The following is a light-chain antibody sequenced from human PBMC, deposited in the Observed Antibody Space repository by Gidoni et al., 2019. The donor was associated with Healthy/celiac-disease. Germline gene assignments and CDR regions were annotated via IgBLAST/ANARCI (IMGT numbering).Light chain of an antibody. CDR3: QQCKSYSVT. CDR2: DAS. J-gene: IGKJ1*01. V-gene: IGKV1-5*01. Sequence: IHMTQSPSTLSTSVGDRVTITCRASQSISSWLAWYQQKPGKAPKLLIYDASSLESGAPSRSSGSGSGTEFTLTISSLQPDDFATYYCQQCKSYSVTFGQGTKVEIK. CDR1: QSISSW.